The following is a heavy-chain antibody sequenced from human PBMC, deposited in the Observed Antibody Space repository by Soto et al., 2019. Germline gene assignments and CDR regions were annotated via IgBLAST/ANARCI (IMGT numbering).Heavy chain of an antibody. CDR3: AKPLYCSSTSCTLNAFDI. D-gene: IGHD2-2*01. Sequence: EVQLLESGGGLVQPGGSLRLSCAASGFTFSSYAMSWVRQAPGKGLEWVSAISGSGGSTYYAGSVKGRFTISRDNSKNTLYLQMNSLRAEDTAVYYCAKPLYCSSTSCTLNAFDIWGQGTMVTVSS. V-gene: IGHV3-23*01. CDR2: ISGSGGST. CDR1: GFTFSSYA. J-gene: IGHJ3*02.